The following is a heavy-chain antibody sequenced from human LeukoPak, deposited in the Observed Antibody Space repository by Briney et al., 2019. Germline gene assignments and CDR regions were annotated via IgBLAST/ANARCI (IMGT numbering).Heavy chain of an antibody. CDR3: ARDEYLWVVIQLGLFDY. V-gene: IGHV3-30-3*01. Sequence: GGSLRLSCAASGFTFSSYAMHWVRQAPGKGLEWVAVISSDGNNKYYADSVKVRFTISRDNSKNTLYLQMNSLRAEDTAVYYCARDEYLWVVIQLGLFDYWGQGTLVTVSS. J-gene: IGHJ4*02. CDR2: ISSDGNNK. D-gene: IGHD2-2*01. CDR1: GFTFSSYA.